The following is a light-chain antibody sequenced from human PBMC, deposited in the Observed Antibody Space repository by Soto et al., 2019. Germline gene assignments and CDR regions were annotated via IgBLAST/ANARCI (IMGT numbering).Light chain of an antibody. J-gene: IGKJ1*01. CDR3: QQNYRATPWT. Sequence: DIQMTQSPSSLSASVGDRITITCRASQSIIRYLNWYQHKPGKAPKLLINAASSLERGVPSRFSGGGSGTDFTLNISSLQPDDFATYYCQQNYRATPWTFGQGTKVDIK. CDR1: QSIIRY. V-gene: IGKV1-39*01. CDR2: AAS.